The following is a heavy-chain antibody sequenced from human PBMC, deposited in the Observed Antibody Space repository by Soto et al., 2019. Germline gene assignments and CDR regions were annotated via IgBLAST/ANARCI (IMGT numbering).Heavy chain of an antibody. J-gene: IGHJ5*02. V-gene: IGHV1-69*13. D-gene: IGHD3-10*01. CDR2: IIPIFGTA. Sequence: SVKVSCKASGGTFSSYAISWVRQAPGQGLEWMGGIIPIFGTANYAQKFQGRVTITADESTSTAYMELSSLRSEDTAVYYCASNYGSGLHRGGFDPWGQGTLVTVSS. CDR1: GGTFSSYA. CDR3: ASNYGSGLHRGGFDP.